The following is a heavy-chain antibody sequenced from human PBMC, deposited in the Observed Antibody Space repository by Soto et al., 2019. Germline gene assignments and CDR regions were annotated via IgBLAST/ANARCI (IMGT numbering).Heavy chain of an antibody. D-gene: IGHD6-19*01. Sequence: QVQLVQSGAEVRKPGSSVKVSCKAPGDTFSTYTFSWVRQAPGQGLEWMGRIIPVHGITNYALKLQGRVTITADESTSTAYMELSSLTSEDTATYYCARDLVYSSGGGDTWGQGTLVTVSS. CDR2: IIPVHGIT. CDR3: ARDLVYSSGGGDT. V-gene: IGHV1-69*08. J-gene: IGHJ5*02. CDR1: GDTFSTYT.